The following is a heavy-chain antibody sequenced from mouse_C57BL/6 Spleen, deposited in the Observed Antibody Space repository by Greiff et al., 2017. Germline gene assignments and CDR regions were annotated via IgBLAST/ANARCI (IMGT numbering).Heavy chain of an antibody. V-gene: IGHV1-53*01. D-gene: IGHD2-2*01. CDR2: INTSNGGT. Sequence: VQLQQPGTELMKPWASVKLSFKASGYTFTSYWMHWVKPRPGQGLELVGNINTSNGGTNHNEKFKSKATLTVDKSSSTAYMQLSSLTSEDSAVYYCARITMVTHFDYWGQGTTLTVSS. CDR1: GYTFTSYW. J-gene: IGHJ2*01. CDR3: ARITMVTHFDY.